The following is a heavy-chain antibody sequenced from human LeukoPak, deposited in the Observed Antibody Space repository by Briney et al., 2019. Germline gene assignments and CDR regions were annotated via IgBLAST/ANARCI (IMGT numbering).Heavy chain of an antibody. J-gene: IGHJ4*02. Sequence: GGSLRLSCAASGFTFSSHWMTWVRRAPGKGPEGVASINKDGSEQYYVDSVKGRFTISRDNAKNSLSLQVSSLRAEDTAVYYCTRGGATSSWYWFFWGQGTLVTVSS. D-gene: IGHD6-13*01. CDR3: TRGGATSSWYWFF. V-gene: IGHV3-7*01. CDR1: GFTFSSHW. CDR2: INKDGSEQ.